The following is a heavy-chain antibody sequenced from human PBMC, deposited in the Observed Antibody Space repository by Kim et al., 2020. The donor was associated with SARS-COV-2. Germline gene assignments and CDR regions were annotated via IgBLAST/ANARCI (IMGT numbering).Heavy chain of an antibody. CDR1: GFSFSTYG. CDR3: ARAQLLAGNYFDF. Sequence: GGSLRLSCAASGFSFSTYGMHWVRQAPGKGLEWVAVIWDDGSIEYYADSVKGRFTISRDNSKNILYLQMNSLRPEDTAVYYCARAQLLAGNYFDFWGQGTLVTVSS. CDR2: IWDDGSIE. D-gene: IGHD3-10*01. V-gene: IGHV3-33*01. J-gene: IGHJ4*02.